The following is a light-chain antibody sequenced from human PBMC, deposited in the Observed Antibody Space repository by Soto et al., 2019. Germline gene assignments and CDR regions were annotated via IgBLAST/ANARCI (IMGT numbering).Light chain of an antibody. CDR3: QSYDSSLSGFWV. J-gene: IGLJ3*02. Sequence: QSVLTQPPSVSGAPGQRVTISCTGSRFNIGAGYDVHWYQQLPGTAPKLLIYGNSNRPSGVPDRFSGSKSGTSASLAITGLQAEDEADYYCQSYDSSLSGFWVFVGGTKLTVL. CDR1: RFNIGAGYD. CDR2: GNS. V-gene: IGLV1-40*01.